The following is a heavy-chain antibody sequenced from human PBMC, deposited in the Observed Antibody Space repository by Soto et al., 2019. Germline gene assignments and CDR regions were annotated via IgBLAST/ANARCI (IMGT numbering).Heavy chain of an antibody. CDR2: ISSSGSI. CDR3: ARVTLVEQLEY. Sequence: QVQLQESGPGLVKTSQTLSLTCTVSGGDINNGGYYWSWIRQHPGEGLEWIGHISSSGSIYYVPSLKSRVTISLDTSKNQFSLELGFVSAADTALYYCARVTLVEQLEYWGQGTLVIVSS. CDR1: GGDINNGGYY. J-gene: IGHJ4*02. D-gene: IGHD6-13*01. V-gene: IGHV4-31*03.